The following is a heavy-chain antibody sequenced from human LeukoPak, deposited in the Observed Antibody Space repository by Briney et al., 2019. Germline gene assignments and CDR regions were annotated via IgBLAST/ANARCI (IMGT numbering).Heavy chain of an antibody. CDR1: GFTFSSYG. CDR3: ARDQGHYDILTGYYKGGEGGFDY. Sequence: GGSLRLSCAASGFTFSSYGMHWVRQAPGKGLVWVSRINSDGSSTSYADSVKGRFTISRDNAKNTLYLQMNSLRAEDTAVYYCARDQGHYDILTGYYKGGEGGFDYWGQGTLVTVSS. CDR2: INSDGSST. D-gene: IGHD3-9*01. J-gene: IGHJ4*02. V-gene: IGHV3-74*01.